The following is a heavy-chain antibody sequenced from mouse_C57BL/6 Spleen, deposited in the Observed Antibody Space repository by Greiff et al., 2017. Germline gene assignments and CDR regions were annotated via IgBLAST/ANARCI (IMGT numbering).Heavy chain of an antibody. J-gene: IGHJ4*01. CDR2: IYPGDGDT. D-gene: IGHD2-4*01. Sequence: QVQLQQSGPELVKPGASVKISCKASGYAFSSSWMNWVKQRPGKGLEWIGRIYPGDGDTNYNGKFKGKATLTADKSSSTAYMQLSSLTSEDSAVYFCARGGSYHYERVYYAMDYWAQGTSATDSP. CDR3: ARGGSYHYERVYYAMDY. V-gene: IGHV1-82*01. CDR1: GYAFSSSW.